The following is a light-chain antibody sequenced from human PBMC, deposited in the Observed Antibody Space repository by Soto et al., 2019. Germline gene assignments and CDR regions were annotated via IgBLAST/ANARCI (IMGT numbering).Light chain of an antibody. J-gene: IGLJ3*02. CDR3: NSHTISSTLV. Sequence: QSALTQPASVSGSPGQSITISCTGTSSDVGGYNYVSWYQQHLGKAPKLMIYEVSNRPSGVSNRFSGSKSGNTASLTISGLQAEDEADYYCNSHTISSTLVFGGGTKLTVL. CDR2: EVS. CDR1: SSDVGGYNY. V-gene: IGLV2-14*01.